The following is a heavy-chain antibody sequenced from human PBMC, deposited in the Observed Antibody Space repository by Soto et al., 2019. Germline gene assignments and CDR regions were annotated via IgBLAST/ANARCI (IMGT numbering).Heavy chain of an antibody. V-gene: IGHV3-72*01. D-gene: IGHD3-22*01. CDR2: TRNKANSYTT. CDR3: ARGDSSGYYYAGNIYYGMDV. J-gene: IGHJ6*02. CDR1: GFTFSDHY. Sequence: GGSLRLSCAASGFTFSDHYMDWVRQAPGKGLEWVGRTRNKANSYTTEYAASVKGRFTISRDDSKNSLYLQMNSLKTEDTAVYYCARGDSSGYYYAGNIYYGMDVWGQGTTVTVSS.